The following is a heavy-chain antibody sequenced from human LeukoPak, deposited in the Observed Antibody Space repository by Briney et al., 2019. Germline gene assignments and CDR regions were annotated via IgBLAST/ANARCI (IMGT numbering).Heavy chain of an antibody. J-gene: IGHJ4*02. CDR2: ISYDGSNK. CDR3: AKDRGKYPDSSSPLDY. CDR1: GFTFSSYG. Sequence: TGRSLRLSCAASGFTFSSYGMHWVRQAPGKGLEWVAVISYDGSNKYYADSVKGRFTISRDNSKNTLYLQMNSLRAEDTAVYYCAKDRGKYPDSSSPLDYWGQGTLVTVSS. D-gene: IGHD6-6*01. V-gene: IGHV3-30*18.